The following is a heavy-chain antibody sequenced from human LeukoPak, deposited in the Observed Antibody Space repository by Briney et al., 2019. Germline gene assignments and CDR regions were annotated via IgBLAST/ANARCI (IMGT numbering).Heavy chain of an antibody. D-gene: IGHD6-13*01. V-gene: IGHV1-8*03. Sequence: ASVKVSCKASGYTFTSYAMHWVRQAPGQRLEWMGWMNPNSGNTGYAQKFQGRVTITRNTSISTAYMELSSLRSEDTAMYYCARSSSSWYGDYWGQGTLVTVSS. CDR2: MNPNSGNT. CDR3: ARSSSSWYGDY. J-gene: IGHJ4*02. CDR1: GYTFTSYA.